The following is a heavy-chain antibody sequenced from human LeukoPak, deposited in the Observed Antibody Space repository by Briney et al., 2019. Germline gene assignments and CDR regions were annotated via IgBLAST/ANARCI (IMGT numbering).Heavy chain of an antibody. CDR2: ISSNGGST. J-gene: IGHJ5*02. V-gene: IGHV3-64D*06. D-gene: IGHD2-15*01. CDR1: GFTFSSYA. Sequence: GGSLRPSCSASGFTFSSYAMRWVRQAPGKGLEYVSAISSNGGSTYYADSVKGRFTISRDNSKNTLYLQMSSLRAEDTAVYYCANSLGYCSGGSCYSEYNYLDPWGQGTLVTVSS. CDR3: ANSLGYCSGGSCYSEYNYLDP.